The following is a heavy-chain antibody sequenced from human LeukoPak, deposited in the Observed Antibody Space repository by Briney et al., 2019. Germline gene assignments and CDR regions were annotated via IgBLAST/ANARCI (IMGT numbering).Heavy chain of an antibody. V-gene: IGHV3-74*01. CDR3: VVGSSSPH. CDR1: GFTFSRYW. Sequence: PGGSLRLSCAASGFTFSRYWMHWVRQAPGKGLVWVSRINTDGRTITYADSVKGRFTISRDNSKNTLYLQTNSLRAEDTAVYYCVVGSSSPHWGQGTLVTVSS. CDR2: INTDGRTI. J-gene: IGHJ4*02. D-gene: IGHD2-2*01.